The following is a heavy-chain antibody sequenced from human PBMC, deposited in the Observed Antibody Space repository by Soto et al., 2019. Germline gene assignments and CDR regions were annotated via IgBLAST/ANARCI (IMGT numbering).Heavy chain of an antibody. CDR3: ARVGCSGGSCYRGWEYYYYYYMDV. CDR2: MSANNGNT. J-gene: IGHJ6*03. Sequence: GASVKVSCKASGYTFTSYDINWVRQATGQGLEWMGWMSANNGNTNYAQKLQGRVTMTRDTSTSTAYMELRSLRSDDTAVYYCARVGCSGGSCYRGWEYYYYYYMDVWGKGTTVTVSS. D-gene: IGHD2-15*01. CDR1: GYTFTSYD. V-gene: IGHV1-18*01.